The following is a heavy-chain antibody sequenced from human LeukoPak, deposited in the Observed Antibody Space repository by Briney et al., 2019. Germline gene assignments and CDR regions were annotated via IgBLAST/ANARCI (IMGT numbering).Heavy chain of an antibody. J-gene: IGHJ4*02. CDR2: ISAYNGNT. CDR1: GYTFTSYG. V-gene: IGHV1-18*01. D-gene: IGHD2-2*02. Sequence: ASVKVSCKASGYTFTSYGISWVRQAPGQGLEWMGWISAYNGNTNYAQKLQGRVTMTTDTSTSTAYMELRSLRSDDTAVYYCARDIVVVPAAIPAYYWGQGTLATVSS. CDR3: ARDIVVVPAAIPAYY.